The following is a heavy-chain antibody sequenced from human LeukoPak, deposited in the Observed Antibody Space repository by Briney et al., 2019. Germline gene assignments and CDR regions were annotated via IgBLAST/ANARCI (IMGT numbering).Heavy chain of an antibody. D-gene: IGHD3-3*01. CDR1: GFTFNSYA. V-gene: IGHV3-23*01. CDR2: VSGSVGST. J-gene: IGHJ4*02. Sequence: GGSLRLSCAASGFTFNSYAITWVRQAPGKGLEWFSAVSGSVGSTYYPDSVEGRFTISRDNSKDTLYLQINSLRVEDTAVYFCAKLGYYDFWSNYLVFDNWGQGTLVTVSS. CDR3: AKLGYYDFWSNYLVFDN.